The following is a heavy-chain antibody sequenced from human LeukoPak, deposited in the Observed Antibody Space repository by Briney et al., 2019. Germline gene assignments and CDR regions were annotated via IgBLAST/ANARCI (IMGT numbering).Heavy chain of an antibody. CDR1: GGSISSSSYY. Sequence: SETLSLTCTVSGGSISSSSYYWGWIRQPPGKGLEWIGSIYHSGSTYYNSSLKSRVTISVDTSKNQFSLKLSSVTAADTAVYYCARDLDPKNKVATIDWFDPWGQGTLVTVSS. CDR3: ARDLDPKNKVATIDWFDP. D-gene: IGHD5-12*01. J-gene: IGHJ5*02. CDR2: IYHSGST. V-gene: IGHV4-39*07.